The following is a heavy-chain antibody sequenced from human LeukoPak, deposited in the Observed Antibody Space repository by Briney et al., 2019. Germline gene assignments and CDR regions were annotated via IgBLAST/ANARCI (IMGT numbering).Heavy chain of an antibody. D-gene: IGHD3-3*01. Sequence: SETLSLTCTVSGGSISSYYWSWIRQPPGKGLEWIGYIYYSGSTNYNPSLKSRVTISVDTSKNQFSLKLSSVTAADTAVYYCARSYYDFWSGYWGNYYMDVWGKGTTVTVSS. CDR1: GGSISSYY. CDR2: IYYSGST. CDR3: ARSYYDFWSGYWGNYYMDV. J-gene: IGHJ6*03. V-gene: IGHV4-59*08.